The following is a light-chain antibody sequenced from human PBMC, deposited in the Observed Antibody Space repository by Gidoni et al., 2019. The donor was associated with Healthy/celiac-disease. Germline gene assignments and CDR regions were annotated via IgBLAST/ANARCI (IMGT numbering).Light chain of an antibody. V-gene: IGKV3-20*01. CDR1: LSVSSSY. CDR2: GAS. CDR3: QHYGSSRT. J-gene: IGKJ1*01. Sequence: EIELKQAPGTLSLSPGERATLSCRASLSVSSSYLAWYQQKPGQAPRILIYGASSRATVIPDRFSGSCSVTYFTLTISILEPEDFAVYYCQHYGSSRTFGQGTRVEIK.